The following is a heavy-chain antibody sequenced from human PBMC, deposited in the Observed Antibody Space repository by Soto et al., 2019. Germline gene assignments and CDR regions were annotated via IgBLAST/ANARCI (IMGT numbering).Heavy chain of an antibody. J-gene: IGHJ4*02. D-gene: IGHD3-10*01. CDR3: TVWGSGNDFGAA. CDR1: GFTFSDHY. CDR2: SKNKADSYTT. Sequence: EVQLVESGRGLVQPGGSLRLSCAASGFTFSDHYMDWVRQAPGKGLEWVGRSKNKADSYTTEYAASVKGRFTISRDGLKNSLFLQMNSLKTEDTAVYYCTVWGSGNDFGAAWGQGILVTVSS. V-gene: IGHV3-72*01.